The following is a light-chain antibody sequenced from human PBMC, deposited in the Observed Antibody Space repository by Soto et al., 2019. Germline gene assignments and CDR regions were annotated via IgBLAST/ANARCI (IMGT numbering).Light chain of an antibody. CDR2: EVS. CDR3: SSYTNRSTYA. CDR1: SSDVGSYNR. J-gene: IGLJ1*01. Sequence: QSALTQPPSVSGSPGQSVTISCTGTSSDVGSYNRVSWYQQPPGTAPKLMIYEVSNRPSGVPDRFSGSKSGNTASLTISGLQAEDEADYYCSSYTNRSTYAFGSGTKLTVL. V-gene: IGLV2-18*02.